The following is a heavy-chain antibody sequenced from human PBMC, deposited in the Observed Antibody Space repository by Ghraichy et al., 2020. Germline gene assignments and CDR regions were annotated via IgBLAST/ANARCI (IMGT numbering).Heavy chain of an antibody. J-gene: IGHJ5*02. Sequence: GGSLRLSCAASGFSFSNYAMTWVRQTPGKGLEWVSGISDGGSVTHYADSVKGRFTISRDNSKNTLYLQMNSLRVEDSAKYYCAKDGTMRVSMTVSIAWYDPWGQGTLVTVSS. CDR1: GFSFSNYA. CDR2: ISDGGSVT. CDR3: AKDGTMRVSMTVSIAWYDP. V-gene: IGHV3-23*01. D-gene: IGHD3-22*01.